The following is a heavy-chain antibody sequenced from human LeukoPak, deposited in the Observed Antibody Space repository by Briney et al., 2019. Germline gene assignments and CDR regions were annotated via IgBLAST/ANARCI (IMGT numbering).Heavy chain of an antibody. Sequence: PSETLSLTCTVSGGSISSYYWSWIRQSAGKGLEWIGRIYNSGSTNYNPSLRSRIIMSVDTSKNQFSLKLSSVTAADTAVYYCARDAPDLSRAIFTPWGQGTLVTVSS. CDR3: ARDAPDLSRAIFTP. CDR1: GGSISSYY. V-gene: IGHV4-4*07. CDR2: IYNSGST. J-gene: IGHJ5*02. D-gene: IGHD3-3*01.